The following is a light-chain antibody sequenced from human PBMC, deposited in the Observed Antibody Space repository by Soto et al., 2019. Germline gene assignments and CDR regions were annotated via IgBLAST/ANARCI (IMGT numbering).Light chain of an antibody. Sequence: DIVMTQTPLSLSVTPGQPASISCKSSQSLLHSDGNTYLYWFLQRPGQAPQLLIYEVSNRLSGVPDRFSGSGSGTEFTLKVSRVEAEDVGVYYCMQSIQTPHTFGQGTKLEIK. V-gene: IGKV2D-29*01. CDR1: QSLLHSDGNTY. CDR2: EVS. CDR3: MQSIQTPHT. J-gene: IGKJ2*01.